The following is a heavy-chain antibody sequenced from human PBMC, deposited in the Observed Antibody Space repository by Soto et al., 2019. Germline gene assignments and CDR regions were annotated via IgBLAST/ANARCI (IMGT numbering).Heavy chain of an antibody. J-gene: IGHJ4*02. CDR3: AMPMSTDSY. Sequence: QVQLVESGGGVVQPGRSLRLSCAATGFTFRSYGMHWVRQAPGKGLEWVAVLSYDGSNKYYADSVKGRFTISRDNSKNTLYLQMNSLRAEDMAVYYCAMPMSTDSYWGQGTLVTVSS. CDR1: GFTFRSYG. V-gene: IGHV3-30*03. CDR2: LSYDGSNK. D-gene: IGHD4-17*01.